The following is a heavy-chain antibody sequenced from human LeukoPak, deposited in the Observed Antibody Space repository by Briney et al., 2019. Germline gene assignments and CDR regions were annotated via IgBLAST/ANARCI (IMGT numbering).Heavy chain of an antibody. D-gene: IGHD6-13*01. CDR1: GFTFSTYS. CDR2: ISRDSSII. Sequence: GGSLRLSCAASGFTFSTYSITWVRQAPGRGLEWVSHISRDSSIIYYADPVKGRFTISRDDAKDSVFLHMNSLRVEDTAVYYCARGDSSSSLAYYYMDVWGKGTTVTVSS. J-gene: IGHJ6*03. CDR3: ARGDSSSSLAYYYMDV. V-gene: IGHV3-48*04.